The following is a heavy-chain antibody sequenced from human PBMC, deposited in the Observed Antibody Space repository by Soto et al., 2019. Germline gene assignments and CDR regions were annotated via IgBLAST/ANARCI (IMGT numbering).Heavy chain of an antibody. CDR1: GFTFSSYA. Sequence: GGSLRLSCVASGFTFSSYAMSWVRQAPGKGLEWVSSISGSGGSTYYADSVKGRFTISRDNSKNTLYLQFNSLRAEDTAVYYCAKGPRIAARRDWFDPWGQGTLVTVSS. CDR2: ISGSGGST. CDR3: AKGPRIAARRDWFDP. D-gene: IGHD6-13*01. J-gene: IGHJ5*02. V-gene: IGHV3-23*01.